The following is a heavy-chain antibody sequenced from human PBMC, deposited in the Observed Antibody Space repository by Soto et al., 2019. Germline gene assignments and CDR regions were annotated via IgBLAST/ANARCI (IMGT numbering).Heavy chain of an antibody. J-gene: IGHJ6*02. CDR3: ASQLGDSSGWWPYYYGMDV. D-gene: IGHD6-19*01. Sequence: QVQLVQSGAEVKKPGASVKVSCKASGYTFTSYDINWVRQATGQGLEWMGWMNPNSGNTGYAQKFQGRVTMTRNTDISTAYMELSSLRCEDTAVYYCASQLGDSSGWWPYYYGMDVWGQGTTVTVSS. CDR1: GYTFTSYD. CDR2: MNPNSGNT. V-gene: IGHV1-8*01.